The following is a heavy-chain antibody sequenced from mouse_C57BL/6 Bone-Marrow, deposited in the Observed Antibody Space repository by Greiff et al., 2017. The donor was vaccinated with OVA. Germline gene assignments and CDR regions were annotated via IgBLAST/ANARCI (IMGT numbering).Heavy chain of an antibody. V-gene: IGHV1-81*01. CDR3: ATISSSAY. CDR2: IYPRSGNT. D-gene: IGHD6-1*01. CDR1: GYTFTSYG. Sequence: VQLVESGAELARPGASVKLSCKASGYTFTSYGLSWVKQRTGQGLEWIGEIYPRSGNTYYNEKFKGKATLTADKSSSTAYMELRSLTSEDSAVYFCATISSSAYWGQGTLVTVSA. J-gene: IGHJ3*01.